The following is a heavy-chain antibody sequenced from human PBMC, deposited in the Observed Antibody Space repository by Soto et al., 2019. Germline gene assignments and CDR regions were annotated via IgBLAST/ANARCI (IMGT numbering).Heavy chain of an antibody. D-gene: IGHD6-6*01. Sequence: QVQLVQSGAEVKKPGASVKVSCKASGYTFTNYYMHWVRQAPGHGREWMGIINPSGGSTSYAQTFQDRVTMTRDTSTSTVYMELSSLRSEDTAVYYCAREDSSSAGGDFDYCGQGTMVTVS. J-gene: IGHJ4*02. CDR2: INPSGGST. CDR1: GYTFTNYY. CDR3: AREDSSSAGGDFDY. V-gene: IGHV1-46*01.